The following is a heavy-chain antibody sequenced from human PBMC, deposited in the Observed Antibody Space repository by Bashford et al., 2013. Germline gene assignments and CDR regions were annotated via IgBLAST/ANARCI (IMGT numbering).Heavy chain of an antibody. V-gene: IGHV1-2*02. D-gene: IGHD3-3*01. J-gene: IGHJ4*02. CDR2: INPNTGGT. CDR1: GYTFTDYY. Sequence: ASVKVSCKASGYTFTDYYIHWVRQAPGQGLEWMGWINPNTGGTSYADSVKGRFTISRDNAKNTLYLQMNSLRAEDTAVYYCARAPEKYDFWSGHLPFDYWGQGTLVTVSS. CDR3: ARAPEKYDFWSGHLPFDY.